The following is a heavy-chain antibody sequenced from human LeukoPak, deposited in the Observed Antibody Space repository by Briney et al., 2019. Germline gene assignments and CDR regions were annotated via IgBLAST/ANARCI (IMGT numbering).Heavy chain of an antibody. CDR2: INHSGST. CDR1: GGSFSGYY. CDR3: ARSYCGGDCCHYYYYGMDV. D-gene: IGHD2-21*02. Sequence: SETLSLTCAVYGGSFSGYYWSWIRQPPGKGLEWIGEINHSGSTNYNPSLKSRVTISVDTSKNQFSLKLSSVTAADTAVYYCARSYCGGDCCHYYYYGMDVWGQGTTVTVSS. V-gene: IGHV4-34*01. J-gene: IGHJ6*02.